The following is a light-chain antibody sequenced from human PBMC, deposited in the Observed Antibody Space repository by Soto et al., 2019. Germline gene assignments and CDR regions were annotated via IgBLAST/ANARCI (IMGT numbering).Light chain of an antibody. V-gene: IGKV3-20*01. J-gene: IGKJ3*01. CDR2: DAS. CDR1: QSVSNTY. Sequence: EIVLTQSPGTLSLSPGERATLSCRASQSVSNTYLAWYQQKPGQAPRLLIYDASSRATGIPDRFSGSGSATDFTLTISRLEPEDFALYYCQQYGRSPGLFTFGPGTRVDIK. CDR3: QQYGRSPGLFT.